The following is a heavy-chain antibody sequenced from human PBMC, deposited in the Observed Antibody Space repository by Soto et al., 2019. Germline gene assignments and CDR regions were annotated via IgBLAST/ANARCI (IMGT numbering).Heavy chain of an antibody. CDR2: ITSGRTYI. V-gene: IGHV3-21*01. CDR1: GFTFTAYN. CDR3: ARGYSGP. D-gene: IGHD5-12*01. Sequence: VGSLRLSCAASGFTFTAYNMNWVRQAPGKGLEWVSSITSGRTYIYYAESVKGRFTISRDNAKKSLYLQMNGLRVEDTAMYYCARGYSGPWGQGTLVTVSS. J-gene: IGHJ5*02.